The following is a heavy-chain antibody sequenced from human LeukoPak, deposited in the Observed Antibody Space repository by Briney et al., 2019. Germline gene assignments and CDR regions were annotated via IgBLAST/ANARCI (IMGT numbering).Heavy chain of an antibody. D-gene: IGHD2-15*01. CDR1: GFTFSSYA. J-gene: IGHJ4*02. V-gene: IGHV3-30-3*01. Sequence: GRSLRLSRAASGFTFSSYAMHWVRQAPGKGLEWVAVISYDGSNKYYADSVKGRFTISRDNSKNTLYLQMNSLRAEDTAVYYCARVPTGGDCSGGSCYFSDYWGQGTLVTVSS. CDR2: ISYDGSNK. CDR3: ARVPTGGDCSGGSCYFSDY.